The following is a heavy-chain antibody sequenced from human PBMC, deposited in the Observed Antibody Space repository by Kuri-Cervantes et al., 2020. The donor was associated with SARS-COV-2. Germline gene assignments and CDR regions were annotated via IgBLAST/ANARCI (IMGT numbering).Heavy chain of an antibody. CDR3: ARDWPHTNRIAAPGWFDP. V-gene: IGHV1-46*01. J-gene: IGHJ5*02. CDR1: GGTFSSYA. CDR2: INPSGGST. D-gene: IGHD6-13*01. Sequence: ASVKVSCKASGGTFSSYAISWVRQAPGQGLEWMGIINPSGGSTSYAQKFQGRVTMTTDTSTSTAYMELRSLRSDDTAVYYCARDWPHTNRIAAPGWFDPWGQGTLVTVSS.